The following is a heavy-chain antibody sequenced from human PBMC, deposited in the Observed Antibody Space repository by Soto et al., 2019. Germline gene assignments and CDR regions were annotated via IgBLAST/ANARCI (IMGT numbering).Heavy chain of an antibody. CDR3: ASHTWRASDAFDI. D-gene: IGHD1-1*01. Sequence: QVQLVQSGAEVKKPGSSVKVSCKASGGTFSSYTISWVRQAPGQGLEWMGRIIPILGIANYAQKFQGRVTITADKSTSTAYMELSSVRSEDTAVYYCASHTWRASDAFDIWGQGTMVTVSS. J-gene: IGHJ3*02. CDR1: GGTFSSYT. V-gene: IGHV1-69*02. CDR2: IIPILGIA.